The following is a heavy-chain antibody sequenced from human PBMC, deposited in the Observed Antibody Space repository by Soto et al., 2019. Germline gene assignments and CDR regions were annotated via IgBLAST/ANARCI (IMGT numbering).Heavy chain of an antibody. CDR3: ARDPTVVAATVYWYFDL. CDR2: ISSSSSYT. Sequence: QVQLVESGGGLVKPGGSLRLSCAAPGFTFSDYYMSWIRQAPGKGLEWVSYISSSSSYTNYADSVKGRFTISRDNAKNSLYLQMNSLRAEYTAVYYCARDPTVVAATVYWYFDLWGRGTLVTVSS. CDR1: GFTFSDYY. J-gene: IGHJ2*01. V-gene: IGHV3-11*06. D-gene: IGHD2-15*01.